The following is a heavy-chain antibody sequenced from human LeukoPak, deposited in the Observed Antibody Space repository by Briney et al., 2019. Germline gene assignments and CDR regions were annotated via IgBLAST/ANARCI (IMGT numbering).Heavy chain of an antibody. CDR3: ARLLKQHLELAFDY. Sequence: GESLKISCKGSGYTFTSYWIAWVRQMPGKGLEWVAIIYPGDSDTRYSPSFQGRVTISADKSTTTAYLQWNSLKASDTAMYYCARLLKQHLELAFDYWGQGTLATVSS. CDR2: IYPGDSDT. V-gene: IGHV5-51*01. CDR1: GYTFTSYW. J-gene: IGHJ4*02. D-gene: IGHD6-13*01.